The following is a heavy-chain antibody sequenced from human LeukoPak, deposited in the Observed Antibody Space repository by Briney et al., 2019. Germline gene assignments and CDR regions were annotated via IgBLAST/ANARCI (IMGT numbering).Heavy chain of an antibody. J-gene: IGHJ4*02. CDR3: AREDTAMVNGLDY. V-gene: IGHV4-34*01. D-gene: IGHD5-18*01. Sequence: PSETLSLTCAVYGGSFSGYYWSWIRQPPGKGLEWIGEINHSGSTNYNPSLKSRVTISVDTSKNQFSLKLSSVTAADTAVYYCAREDTAMVNGLDYWGQGTLVTVSS. CDR1: GGSFSGYY. CDR2: INHSGST.